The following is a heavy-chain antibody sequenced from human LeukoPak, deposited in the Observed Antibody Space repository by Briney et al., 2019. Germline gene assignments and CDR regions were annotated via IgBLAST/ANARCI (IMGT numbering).Heavy chain of an antibody. Sequence: GGSLRLSCAASGFTFSSYGMHWVRQAPGRGLEWVAFIRYDGSNKYYADSVKGRFTISRDNSKNTLYLQMNSLRAEDTAVYYCAKDLAVVVPAAMNYYYMDVWGKGTTVTVSS. J-gene: IGHJ6*03. D-gene: IGHD2-2*01. V-gene: IGHV3-30*02. CDR3: AKDLAVVVPAAMNYYYMDV. CDR2: IRYDGSNK. CDR1: GFTFSSYG.